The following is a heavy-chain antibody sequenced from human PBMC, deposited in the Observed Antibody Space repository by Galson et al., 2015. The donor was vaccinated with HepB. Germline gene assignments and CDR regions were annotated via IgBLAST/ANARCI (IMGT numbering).Heavy chain of an antibody. CDR3: ARDPGSTTWAYCYYYMDV. V-gene: IGHV1-2*02. J-gene: IGHJ6*03. Sequence: SVKVSCKASGYTFTGYYMHWVRQAPGQGLEWMGWINPNSGGTNYAQEFQGRVTMTRDTSISTAYMELSRLRSDDTAVYYCARDPGSTTWAYCYYYMDVWGKGTTVTVSS. D-gene: IGHD2-2*01. CDR2: INPNSGGT. CDR1: GYTFTGYY.